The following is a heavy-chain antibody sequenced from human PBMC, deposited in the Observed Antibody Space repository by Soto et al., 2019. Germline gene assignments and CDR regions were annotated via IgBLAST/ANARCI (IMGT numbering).Heavy chain of an antibody. CDR2: IADDGSNK. CDR1: GFIFSSYG. Sequence: LRLSCAASGFIFSSYGMHWVRQAPGKGLEWVALIADDGSNKYYADSVKGRFTISRDNSKNTLYLQMNSLRAEDTAVYYCAKDLPVRGYSYGFYYYGMDVWGQGTTVTVSS. CDR3: AKDLPVRGYSYGFYYYGMDV. V-gene: IGHV3-30*18. D-gene: IGHD5-18*01. J-gene: IGHJ6*02.